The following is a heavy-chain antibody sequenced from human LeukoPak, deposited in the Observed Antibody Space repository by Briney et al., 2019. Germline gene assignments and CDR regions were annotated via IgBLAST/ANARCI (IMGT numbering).Heavy chain of an antibody. J-gene: IGHJ4*02. CDR3: ARHGGYGSSAAY. V-gene: IGHV4-4*09. CDR1: GGSISSYY. Sequence: KPSETLSLTCTVSGGSISSYYWSWIRQPPGKGLEWIGYIYTTGTTNYNPSLKSRVTISVDTSQNQFSLKLTSVTAADTAVYYCARHGGYGSSAAYWGQGTLVTVS. D-gene: IGHD6-6*01. CDR2: IYTTGTT.